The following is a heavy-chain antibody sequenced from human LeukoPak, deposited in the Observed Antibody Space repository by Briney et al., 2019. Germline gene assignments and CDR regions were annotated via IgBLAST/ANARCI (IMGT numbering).Heavy chain of an antibody. V-gene: IGHV3-7*01. Sequence: GGSLRLSVAASGLTFSSYGMSGVRRAPGKGLGGVANIKRDESEKFYVDSVKGRFTISRDNAKNSLYLQMNSLRAEDTAMYYCASETKLAAAGTTIGYWGQGTLVTVSS. CDR1: GLTFSSYG. CDR3: ASETKLAAAGTTIGY. D-gene: IGHD6-13*01. J-gene: IGHJ4*02. CDR2: IKRDESEK.